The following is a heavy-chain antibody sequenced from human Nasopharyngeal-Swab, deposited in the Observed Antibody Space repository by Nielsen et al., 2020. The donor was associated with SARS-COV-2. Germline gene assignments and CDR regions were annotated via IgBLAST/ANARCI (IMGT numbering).Heavy chain of an antibody. V-gene: IGHV4-31*02. D-gene: IGHD3-22*01. J-gene: IGHJ6*04. CDR2: IYYSGST. Sequence: WIRQPPGKGLEWIGYIYYSGSTYYNPSLKSRVTISVDTSKNQFSLKLSSVTAADTVVYYCARQSWAGYYYDSSGYMDVWGKGTTVTVSS. CDR3: ARQSWAGYYYDSSGYMDV.